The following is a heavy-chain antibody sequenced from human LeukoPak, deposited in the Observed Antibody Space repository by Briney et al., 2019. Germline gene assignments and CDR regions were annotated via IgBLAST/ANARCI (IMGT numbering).Heavy chain of an antibody. D-gene: IGHD2-2*01. CDR1: GFTFSRYS. V-gene: IGHV3-21*01. Sequence: GGSLRLSCAASGFTFSRYSMNWVRQAPGKGLEWVSSFSSSSFIYYADSVKGRFTISRDNAKNSLYLQMNSLRAEDTAVYYCARDPPLGSCSTISCPHLDYWGQGTLVTVSS. J-gene: IGHJ4*02. CDR3: ARDPPLGSCSTISCPHLDY. CDR2: FSSSSFI.